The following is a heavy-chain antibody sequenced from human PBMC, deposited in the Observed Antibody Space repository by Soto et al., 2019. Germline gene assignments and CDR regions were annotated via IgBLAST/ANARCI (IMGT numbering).Heavy chain of an antibody. V-gene: IGHV3-48*02. CDR2: LSSSKTYI. CDR1: GFSFSSYS. Sequence: GGSLRLSCAASGFSFSSYSMNWVRQAPGKGLEWISYLSSSKTYIWYADSVKGRFTISRDNAKNSLSLQMNSLRDEDTAVYYCAKRPASLVCFDYWGQGTLVTVSS. J-gene: IGHJ4*02. CDR3: AKRPASLVCFDY. D-gene: IGHD2-2*01.